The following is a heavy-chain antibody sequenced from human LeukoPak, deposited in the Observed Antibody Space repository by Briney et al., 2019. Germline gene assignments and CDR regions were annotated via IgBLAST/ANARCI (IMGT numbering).Heavy chain of an antibody. CDR2: ISAYNGNT. V-gene: IGHV1-18*01. D-gene: IGHD2-15*01. J-gene: IGHJ4*02. CDR1: GYTFTSYG. Sequence: GASVKVSCKASGYTFTSYGISWVRQAPGQGLEWMGWISAYNGNTNYAQKLQGRVTMTTDTSTSTAYMELRSLRSDDTAAYYCARALPKKYCSGGSCYLDYWGQGTLVTVSS. CDR3: ARALPKKYCSGGSCYLDY.